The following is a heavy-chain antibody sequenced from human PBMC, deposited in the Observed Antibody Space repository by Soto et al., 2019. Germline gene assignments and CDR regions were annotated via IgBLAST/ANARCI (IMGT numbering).Heavy chain of an antibody. J-gene: IGHJ5*02. Sequence: QLQLQESGSGLVKPSQTLSLTCTVSGGSVTSGVHSWNWIRLSPERGLEWIGCIYHSGTTYYNPSLQSRITMSVDTSKNQFSLKLSSVTAADTAIYYCASDRKVRGWVDPWGQGTLVIVSS. CDR1: GGSVTSGVHS. CDR2: IYHSGTT. V-gene: IGHV4-30-2*06. D-gene: IGHD3-10*01. CDR3: ASDRKVRGWVDP.